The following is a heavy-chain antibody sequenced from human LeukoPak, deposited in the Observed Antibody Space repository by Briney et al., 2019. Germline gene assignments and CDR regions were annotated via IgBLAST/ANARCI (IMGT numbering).Heavy chain of an antibody. CDR3: ARGFNWNSGYYYYMDV. Sequence: GGSLRLSCAASGFTFSSYAMHWVRQAPGKGLEYVSAISSNGGSTYYANSVKGRFTISRDNSKYTLYLQMGSLRAEDMAVYYCARGFNWNSGYYYYMDVWGKGTTVTVSS. CDR1: GFTFSSYA. D-gene: IGHD1-1*01. V-gene: IGHV3-64*01. J-gene: IGHJ6*03. CDR2: ISSNGGST.